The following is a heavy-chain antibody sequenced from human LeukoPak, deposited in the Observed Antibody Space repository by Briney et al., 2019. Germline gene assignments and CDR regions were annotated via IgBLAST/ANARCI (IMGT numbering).Heavy chain of an antibody. Sequence: GGSLRLSCAASGFTFSSYWMHWVRQAPGKGLVWVSRINSDGSSTSYADSVKGRFTISRDNSKNTLYLQMNSLRAEDTAVYYYARDLAAAGTWFDPWGQGTLVTVSS. D-gene: IGHD6-13*01. V-gene: IGHV3-74*01. CDR1: GFTFSSYW. CDR2: INSDGSST. J-gene: IGHJ5*02. CDR3: ARDLAAAGTWFDP.